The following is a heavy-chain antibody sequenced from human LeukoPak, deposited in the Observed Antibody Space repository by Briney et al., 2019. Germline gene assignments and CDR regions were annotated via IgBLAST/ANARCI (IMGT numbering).Heavy chain of an antibody. J-gene: IGHJ4*02. D-gene: IGHD6-13*01. CDR1: GGSFSGYY. CDR3: ARRTAAGTITY. CDR2: INHSGST. V-gene: IGHV4-34*01. Sequence: SETLSLTCAVYGGSFSGYYWSWIRQPPGKGLEWIGEINHSGSTNYNPSLKSRVTISVDTSKNQFSLKLSSVTAADTAVYYCARRTAAGTITYWGQGTLVTVSS.